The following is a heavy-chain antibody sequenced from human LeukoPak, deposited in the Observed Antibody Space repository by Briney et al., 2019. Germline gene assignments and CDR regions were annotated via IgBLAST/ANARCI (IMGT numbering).Heavy chain of an antibody. J-gene: IGHJ4*02. CDR2: IVVGSGNT. CDR1: GFTFTSSA. D-gene: IGHD4-23*01. Sequence: SVKVSCKASGFTFTSSAMQWVRHARGHRLEWIGWIVVGSGNTNYAQKFQERVTITRDMSTSTAYMELSSLRFEDTAVYYCAAESYYYGGNSSLLGYWGQGTLVTVSS. CDR3: AAESYYYGGNSSLLGY. V-gene: IGHV1-58*02.